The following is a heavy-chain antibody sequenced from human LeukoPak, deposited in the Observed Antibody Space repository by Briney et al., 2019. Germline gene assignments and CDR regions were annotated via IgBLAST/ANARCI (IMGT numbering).Heavy chain of an antibody. Sequence: GGSLRLSCAASGFTFSSYGMSWVRQAPGKGLEWVSAISGSGGSTYYADSVKGRFTISRDNSKNTLYLQMNSLRAEDTAVYYCAKDSFSSGSYDYWGQGTLVTVSS. J-gene: IGHJ4*02. CDR2: ISGSGGST. D-gene: IGHD6-19*01. V-gene: IGHV3-23*01. CDR3: AKDSFSSGSYDY. CDR1: GFTFSSYG.